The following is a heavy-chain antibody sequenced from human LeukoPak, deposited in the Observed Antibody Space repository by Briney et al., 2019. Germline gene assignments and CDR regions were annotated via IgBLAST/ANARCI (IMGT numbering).Heavy chain of an antibody. CDR3: ARSDTTTTYDY. D-gene: IGHD5-18*01. V-gene: IGHV4-39*07. CDR2: IYYSGTT. J-gene: IGHJ4*02. Sequence: PSETLSLTCTVSGGSISSSSYYWGWIRQPPGKGLEWIGSIYYSGTTYYNLSLKSRVTISVDTSKNQFSLKLSSVTAADTAVYYCARSDTTTTYDYWGQGTLVTVSS. CDR1: GGSISSSSYY.